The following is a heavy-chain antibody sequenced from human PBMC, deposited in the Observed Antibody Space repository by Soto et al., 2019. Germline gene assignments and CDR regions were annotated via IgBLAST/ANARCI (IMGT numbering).Heavy chain of an antibody. CDR2: ISSRSSYI. J-gene: IGHJ4*02. V-gene: IGHV3-23*01. D-gene: IGHD3-10*01. CDR1: GFTFSSYA. Sequence: GGSLRLSCAASGFTFSSYALNWVSQAPGKGLEWVSSISSRSSYIYYADSVRGRFTISRDNSKKTLYLQMSSLRADDSAVYFCARRSKDSYPGSRIFDFWGRGTLVTVSS. CDR3: ARRSKDSYPGSRIFDF.